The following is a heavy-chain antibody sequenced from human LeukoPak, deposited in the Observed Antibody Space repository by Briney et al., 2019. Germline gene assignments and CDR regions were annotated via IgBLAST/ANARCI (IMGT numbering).Heavy chain of an antibody. D-gene: IGHD3-22*01. Sequence: SPSETLSLTCTVSGGSISSYYWSRIRQPAGKGLEWIGRIYTSGSTNYNPSLKSRVTMSVDTSKNQFSLKLSSVTAADTAVYYCARVNYYDSSGYYWDYAFDIWGQGTMVTVSS. V-gene: IGHV4-4*07. CDR3: ARVNYYDSSGYYWDYAFDI. J-gene: IGHJ3*02. CDR1: GGSISSYY. CDR2: IYTSGST.